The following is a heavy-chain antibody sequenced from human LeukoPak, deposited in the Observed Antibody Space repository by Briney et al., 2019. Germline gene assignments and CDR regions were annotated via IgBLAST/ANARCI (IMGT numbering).Heavy chain of an antibody. V-gene: IGHV1-69*04. J-gene: IGHJ6*02. D-gene: IGHD2-2*01. Sequence: SVKVSCKASGGTFSSYAISWVRQAPGQGLEWMGRIIPILGIANYAQKFQGRVTITADKSTSTAYMELSSLRSEDTAVYYCAGDPGVVPAANYYYYGMDVWGQGTTVTVSS. CDR3: AGDPGVVPAANYYYYGMDV. CDR2: IIPILGIA. CDR1: GGTFSSYA.